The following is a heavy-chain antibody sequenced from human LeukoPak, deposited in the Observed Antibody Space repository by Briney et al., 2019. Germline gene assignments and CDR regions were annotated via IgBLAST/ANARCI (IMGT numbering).Heavy chain of an antibody. CDR2: ISAYNGNT. CDR1: GYTFTSYG. D-gene: IGHD2-2*01. Sequence: ASVKVSCKASGYTFTSYGISWVRQAPGQGLEWMGRISAYNGNTNYAQELQGRVTMTTDTSTSTAYMELRSLRSDDTAVYYCARDYCSSTSCYFERVAYGMDVWGQGTTVTVSS. J-gene: IGHJ6*02. V-gene: IGHV1-18*01. CDR3: ARDYCSSTSCYFERVAYGMDV.